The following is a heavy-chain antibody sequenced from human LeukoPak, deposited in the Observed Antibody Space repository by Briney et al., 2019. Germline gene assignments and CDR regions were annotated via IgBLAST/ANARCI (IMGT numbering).Heavy chain of an antibody. D-gene: IGHD2-21*01. CDR2: IWYDGSNK. CDR1: GFTFSSYG. J-gene: IGHJ6*03. Sequence: GGSLRLSCAASGFTFSSYGMHWVRQAPGKGLEWVAVIWYDGSNKYYADSVKGRFTISRDNSKNTLYLQMNSLRAEDTAVYYCAKSQQATTFVAGYMDVWGKGTTVTVSS. CDR3: AKSQQATTFVAGYMDV. V-gene: IGHV3-33*06.